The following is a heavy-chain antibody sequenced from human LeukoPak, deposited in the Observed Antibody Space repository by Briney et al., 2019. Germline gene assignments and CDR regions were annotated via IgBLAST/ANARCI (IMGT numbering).Heavy chain of an antibody. CDR2: ISYDGSQK. V-gene: IGHV3-30-3*01. Sequence: GGSLRLSCAASGFTFSSSAMHWVRQAPDKGLEWVAVISYDGSQKYYADSVKGRFTISRDNSKNTLYLQMNSLRAEDTAVYYCARDVENFWSGYYTYWGQGTLVTVSS. J-gene: IGHJ4*02. CDR3: ARDVENFWSGYYTY. CDR1: GFTFSSSA. D-gene: IGHD3-3*01.